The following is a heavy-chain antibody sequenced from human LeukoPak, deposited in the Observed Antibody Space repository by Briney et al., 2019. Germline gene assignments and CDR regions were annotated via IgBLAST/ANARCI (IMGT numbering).Heavy chain of an antibody. D-gene: IGHD7-27*01. CDR1: GGSISNYY. CDR2: IYYTGST. Sequence: SETLSLTCTVSGGSISNYYWSWIRQSPGEGLEWIGYIYYTGSTNYSPSLKSRVTISVDTSKKQFSLKLSSVTAADTAVYYCASSGLTGDVFSAFDIWGQGTMVTVSS. CDR3: ASSGLTGDVFSAFDI. J-gene: IGHJ3*02. V-gene: IGHV4-59*01.